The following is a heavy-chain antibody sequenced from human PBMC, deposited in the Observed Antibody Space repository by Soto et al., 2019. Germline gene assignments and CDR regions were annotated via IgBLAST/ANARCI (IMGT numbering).Heavy chain of an antibody. CDR1: GFIFSTYA. J-gene: IGHJ3*02. V-gene: IGHV3-23*04. Sequence: VQLVESGGGLVQPGGSLSLSCAASGFIFSTYAMNWVRQAPGKGLEWVSAISSSGDSAYYAESVRGRFTISRDNSINTLYLQMRSLRPEDTAVYYCAHPRGYGVFDAVDIWGQGTMVTVSS. CDR3: AHPRGYGVFDAVDI. D-gene: IGHD4-17*01. CDR2: ISSSGDSA.